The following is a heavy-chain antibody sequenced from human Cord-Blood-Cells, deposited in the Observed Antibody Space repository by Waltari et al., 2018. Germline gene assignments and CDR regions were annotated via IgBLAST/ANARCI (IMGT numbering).Heavy chain of an antibody. CDR3: ARVSGDRTGLDAFDI. D-gene: IGHD1-1*01. Sequence: QVQLVQSGAEVKKPGASVTVSCKASGYTFTSNDINWVRPAPGQGLEWMGWMNPNSGNTGYAQKFQGRVTITRNTSISTAYMELSSLRSEDTAVYYCARVSGDRTGLDAFDIWGQGTMVTVSS. CDR2: MNPNSGNT. J-gene: IGHJ3*02. CDR1: GYTFTSND. V-gene: IGHV1-8*03.